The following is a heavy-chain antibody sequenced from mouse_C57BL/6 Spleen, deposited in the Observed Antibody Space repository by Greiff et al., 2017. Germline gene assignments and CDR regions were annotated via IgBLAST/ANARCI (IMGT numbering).Heavy chain of an antibody. J-gene: IGHJ1*03. CDR3: ARDRLHPRYFDV. V-gene: IGHV3-6*01. Sequence: EVQLVESGPGLVKPSQSLSLTCSVTGYSITSGYYWNWIRQFPGNKLEWMGYISYDGSNNYNPSLKNRISITRDTSKNQFFLKLNSVTTEDTATYYCARDRLHPRYFDVWGTGTTVTVSS. CDR1: GYSITSGYY. D-gene: IGHD2-10*01. CDR2: ISYDGSN.